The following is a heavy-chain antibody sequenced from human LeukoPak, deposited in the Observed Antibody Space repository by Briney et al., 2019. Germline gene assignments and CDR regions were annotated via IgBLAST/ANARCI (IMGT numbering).Heavy chain of an antibody. CDR3: AREYGGCSSTSCYYDY. CDR2: INHSGST. CDR1: GGSFSGYY. D-gene: IGHD2-2*01. V-gene: IGHV4-34*01. Sequence: SETLSLTCAVYGGSFSGYYWSWIRQPPGKGLEWIGEINHSGSTNYNPSLKSRVTISVDTSKNQFSLKLSSVTAADTAVYYCAREYGGCSSTSCYYDYWGQGTLVTVSS. J-gene: IGHJ4*02.